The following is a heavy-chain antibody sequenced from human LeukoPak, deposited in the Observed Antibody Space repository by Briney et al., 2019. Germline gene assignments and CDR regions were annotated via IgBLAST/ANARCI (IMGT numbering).Heavy chain of an antibody. CDR3: ARHTSYGTDF. Sequence: GESLKISCKGSGYTFTNYWIGWVRQMPGKGLEWMGIIYPRDSDTRYSLSFQGQVTISGDKSISTAYLQWSSLKASDTAMYYCARHTSYGTDFWGQGTLVTVSS. D-gene: IGHD4-17*01. V-gene: IGHV5-51*01. CDR1: GYTFTNYW. J-gene: IGHJ4*02. CDR2: IYPRDSDT.